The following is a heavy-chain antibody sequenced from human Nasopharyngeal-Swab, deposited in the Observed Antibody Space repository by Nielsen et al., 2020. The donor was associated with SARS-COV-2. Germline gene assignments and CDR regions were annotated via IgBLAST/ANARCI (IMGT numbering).Heavy chain of an antibody. D-gene: IGHD3-3*01. J-gene: IGHJ4*02. CDR1: GYTLTELS. CDR3: ATYPLRSGYYTGREFDY. CDR2: FDPEDGET. V-gene: IGHV1-24*01. Sequence: ASVKVSCKVSGYTLTELSMHWVRQAPGKGLEWMGGFDPEDGETIYAQKFQGRVTMTEDPSTDTASLELSSLRSEDTAVYYCATYPLRSGYYTGREFDYWGQGTLVTVSS.